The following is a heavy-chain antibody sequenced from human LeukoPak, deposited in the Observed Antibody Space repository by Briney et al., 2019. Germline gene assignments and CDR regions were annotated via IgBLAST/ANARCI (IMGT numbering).Heavy chain of an antibody. V-gene: IGHV1-8*01. CDR1: GYTFTIYD. J-gene: IGHJ6*03. CDR3: ARSPNYDSSGYYYYYYYYMDV. Sequence: ASVTVSFTSSGYTFTIYDINWVRQATGQGLEWMGWMNPNSGNTGYAQKFQGRVTMTRNTSISTAYMELSSLRSEDTAVYYCARSPNYDSSGYYYYYYYYMDVWGKGTTVTVSS. D-gene: IGHD3-22*01. CDR2: MNPNSGNT.